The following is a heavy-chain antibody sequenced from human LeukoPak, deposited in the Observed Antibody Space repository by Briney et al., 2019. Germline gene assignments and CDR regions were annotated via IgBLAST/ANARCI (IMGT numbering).Heavy chain of an antibody. CDR2: LGPRSNAV. Sequence: GGSLRLSCAASGFTFSGYSMNWVRQAPEKGLEWVAYLGPRSNAVHYADSVKGRFTISRDNAQNSLYLQMDSLRDDDTAVYYCARAAYSSSPDYWGQGTLVTVSS. CDR3: ARAAYSSSPDY. D-gene: IGHD6-13*01. J-gene: IGHJ4*02. CDR1: GFTFSGYS. V-gene: IGHV3-48*02.